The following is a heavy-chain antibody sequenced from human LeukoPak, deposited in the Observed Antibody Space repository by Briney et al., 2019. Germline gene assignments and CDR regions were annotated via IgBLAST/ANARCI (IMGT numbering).Heavy chain of an antibody. CDR2: IYPGDSDT. CDR3: ARQNDFRLDY. V-gene: IGHV5-51*01. D-gene: IGHD3-3*01. J-gene: IGHJ4*02. CDR1: GYTFSSYW. Sequence: GESLKISCKGSGYTFSSYWIGWVRQMPGKGLEWMGIIYPGDSDTRYSPSLQGQVTISVDTSIDTAYLQWSSLKASDTAIYYCARQNDFRLDYWGQGTLVTVSS.